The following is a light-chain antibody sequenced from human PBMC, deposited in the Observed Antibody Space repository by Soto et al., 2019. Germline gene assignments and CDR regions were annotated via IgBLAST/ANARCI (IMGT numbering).Light chain of an antibody. J-gene: IGKJ1*01. Sequence: EIVMTQSPATLSVSPGERATLSCRASQSVSSNLAWYQQKPGQAPRLLIYGASTRATGIPARFSGSWSGTEFTLSISSLQSEDFAVYYCQQYHNWWTFGQGTKVEIK. V-gene: IGKV3-15*01. CDR2: GAS. CDR3: QQYHNWWT. CDR1: QSVSSN.